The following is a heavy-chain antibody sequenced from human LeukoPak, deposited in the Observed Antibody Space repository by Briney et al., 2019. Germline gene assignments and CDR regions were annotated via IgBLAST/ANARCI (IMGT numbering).Heavy chain of an antibody. D-gene: IGHD3-10*01. CDR3: AKDWRITMVRGVIDY. J-gene: IGHJ4*02. Sequence: GGSLRLSCAASGFTVSSNYMSWVRQAPGKGLEWVSVIYSCGSTYYADSVKGRFTISRDNSKNTLYLQMNSLRAEDTAVYYCAKDWRITMVRGVIDYWGQGTLVTVSS. CDR2: IYSCGST. V-gene: IGHV3-66*01. CDR1: GFTVSSNY.